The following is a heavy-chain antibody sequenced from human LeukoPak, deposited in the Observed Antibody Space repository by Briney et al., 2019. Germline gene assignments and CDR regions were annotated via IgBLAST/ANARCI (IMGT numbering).Heavy chain of an antibody. CDR2: ISGYNGNT. CDR3: ARDEFYGSASAGDDGFDM. CDR1: GYNFIGYG. J-gene: IGHJ3*02. D-gene: IGHD3-10*01. Sequence: VASVKVSCKASGYNFIGYGITWVRQAPGQGLEWMGRISGYNGNTKYAEKFQGRVTMTRDTSTNTAYMELRSLRYDDTGVYYCARDEFYGSASAGDDGFDMWGQGTMVTVS. V-gene: IGHV1-18*01.